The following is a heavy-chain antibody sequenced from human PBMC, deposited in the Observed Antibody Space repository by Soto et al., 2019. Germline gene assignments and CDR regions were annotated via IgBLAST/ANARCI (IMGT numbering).Heavy chain of an antibody. V-gene: IGHV4-59*01. Sequence: WIRQHPGKGLEWIGYIYYSGRTNYNPSRKSRVTISVDTSKNQFSLKLSAVTAADTAVYSCARDGSEMGRAVVFFFQAEDGIRDL. CDR3: ARDGSEMGRAVVFFFQAEDGIRDL. J-gene: IGHJ2*01. CDR2: IYYSGRT. D-gene: IGHD6-19*01.